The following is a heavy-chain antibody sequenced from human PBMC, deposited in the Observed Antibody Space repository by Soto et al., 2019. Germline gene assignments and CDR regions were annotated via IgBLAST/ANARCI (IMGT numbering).Heavy chain of an antibody. V-gene: IGHV1-46*01. CDR2: INPSGGST. CDR1: GYTFTSYY. Sequence: GASGKVCCKASGYTFTSYYMHWVRQAPGQGLEWMGIINPSGGSTSYAQKFQGRVTMTRDTSTSTVYMELSSLRSEDTAVYYCARDRKTPAGWFDPWGQGTLVTVSS. J-gene: IGHJ5*02. CDR3: ARDRKTPAGWFDP.